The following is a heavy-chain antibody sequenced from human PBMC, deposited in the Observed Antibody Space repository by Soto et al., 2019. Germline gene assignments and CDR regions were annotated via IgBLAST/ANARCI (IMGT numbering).Heavy chain of an antibody. CDR2: IYHSGST. CDR1: GGSISSSNW. J-gene: IGHJ3*02. Sequence: PSETLSLTCAVSGGSISSSNWWSWVRQPPGKGLEWIGEIYHSGSTNYNPSLKGRVTISVDKSKNQSSLKLSSVTAADTAVYYCARDRPVPYYYDSSGYYNDAFDIWGQGTMVTVSS. CDR3: ARDRPVPYYYDSSGYYNDAFDI. V-gene: IGHV4-4*02. D-gene: IGHD3-22*01.